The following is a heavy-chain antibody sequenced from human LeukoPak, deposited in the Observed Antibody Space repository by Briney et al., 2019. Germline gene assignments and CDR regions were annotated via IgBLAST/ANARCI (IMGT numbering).Heavy chain of an antibody. J-gene: IGHJ4*02. V-gene: IGHV3-7*01. CDR3: ARDLRWLQSTSWGRFWTDLDY. CDR1: GFTFSTSW. Sequence: GGSLRLSCAASGFTFSTSWMTWVRQAPGKGLEWVANIKQDGSETYYVDSVKGRFTISRDNAKNSLYLQMNSLIAEDTAVYYCARDLRWLQSTSWGRFWTDLDYWGQGTLVTVSS. CDR2: IKQDGSET. D-gene: IGHD1-1*01.